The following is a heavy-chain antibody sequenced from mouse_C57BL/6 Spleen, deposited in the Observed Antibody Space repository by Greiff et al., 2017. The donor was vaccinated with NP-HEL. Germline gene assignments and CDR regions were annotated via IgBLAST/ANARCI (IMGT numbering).Heavy chain of an antibody. CDR2: IWTGGGP. J-gene: IGHJ1*03. D-gene: IGHD2-4*01. CDR1: GFSLTSYA. CDR3: ARKTIYYDYDGGWYFDV. Sequence: VQLQQSGPGLVAPSQSLSITCTVSGFSLTSYAISWVRQPPGKGLEWLGVIWTGGGPNYNSALKSRLSISKDNSKSQVFLKMNGLQTDDTARYYCARKTIYYDYDGGWYFDVWGTGTTVTVSS. V-gene: IGHV2-9-1*01.